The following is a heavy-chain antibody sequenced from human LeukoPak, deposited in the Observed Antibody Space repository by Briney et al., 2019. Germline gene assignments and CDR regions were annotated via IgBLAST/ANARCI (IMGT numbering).Heavy chain of an antibody. J-gene: IGHJ4*02. CDR2: IYYSGST. V-gene: IGHV4-59*01. CDR3: AGARLGEPIDY. CDR1: GGSISTYY. D-gene: IGHD3-16*01. Sequence: PSETLSLTCTVSGGSISTYYWTWIRQPPGKGLEWIGYIYYSGSTNYNPSLKSRVTMSVDTSKNQFSLKLSSVTAADTAVYYCAGARLGEPIDYWGQGTLVTVSS.